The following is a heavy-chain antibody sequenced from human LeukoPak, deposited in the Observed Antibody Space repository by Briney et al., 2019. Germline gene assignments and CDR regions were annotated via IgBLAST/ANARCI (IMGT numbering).Heavy chain of an antibody. CDR2: ISYDGSNK. D-gene: IGHD6-19*01. CDR1: GFTFSSYA. CDR3: ARDPYSRGGPSFDY. V-gene: IGHV3-30-3*01. Sequence: GGSLRLSCAASGFTFSSYAMHWVRQAPGKGLEWVAVISYDGSNKYYADSVKGRFTISRDNSKNTLYLQMNSLRAEDTAVYYCARDPYSRGGPSFDYGAQGPRVTVP. J-gene: IGHJ4*02.